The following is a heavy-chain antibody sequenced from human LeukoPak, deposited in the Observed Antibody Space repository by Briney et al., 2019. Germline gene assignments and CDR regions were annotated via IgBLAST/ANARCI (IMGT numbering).Heavy chain of an antibody. J-gene: IGHJ4*02. Sequence: PGGSLRLSCAASGFTFSSYGMNWVRQAPGKGLEWFSYISSSGSTIYYADSVKGRFTISRDNAKNSLYLQMNSLRAEDTAVYYCARDERRYSSGWYDPYFDYWGQGTLVTVSS. D-gene: IGHD6-19*01. CDR1: GFTFSSYG. CDR3: ARDERRYSSGWYDPYFDY. CDR2: ISSSGSTI. V-gene: IGHV3-48*03.